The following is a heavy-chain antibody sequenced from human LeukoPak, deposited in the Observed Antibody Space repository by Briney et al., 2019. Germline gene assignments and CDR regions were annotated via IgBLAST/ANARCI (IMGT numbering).Heavy chain of an antibody. V-gene: IGHV3-33*08. CDR3: ARAAYDSSGYLTL. Sequence: GGSLRLSCAASGFTFSSYAMHWVRQAPGKGLEWVAVIWYDGSNKYYTDSVKGRFTISRDNSKNTLHLQMNSLRAEDTAVYYCARAAYDSSGYLTLWGQGTLVTVSS. CDR1: GFTFSSYA. D-gene: IGHD3-22*01. CDR2: IWYDGSNK. J-gene: IGHJ4*02.